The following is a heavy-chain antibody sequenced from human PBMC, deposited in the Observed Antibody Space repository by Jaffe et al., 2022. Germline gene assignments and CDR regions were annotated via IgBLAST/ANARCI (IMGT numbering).Heavy chain of an antibody. D-gene: IGHD2-15*01. CDR2: FDPADGKA. V-gene: IGHV1-24*01. CDR3: ATRIFCATTTCQMEDAFDV. CDR1: GYPLNELS. J-gene: IGHJ3*01. Sequence: QVQLEQSGAELKKPGASVRVSCKISGYPLNELSMHWVRQSPGKGLEWMGRFDPADGKAFYAEKFEGRIVMAEVTSTDTASMDLSSLRSEDTAVYFCATRIFCATTTCQMEDAFDVWGQGTVVTV.